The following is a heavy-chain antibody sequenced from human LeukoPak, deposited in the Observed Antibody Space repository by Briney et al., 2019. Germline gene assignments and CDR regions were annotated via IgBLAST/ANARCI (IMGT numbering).Heavy chain of an antibody. V-gene: IGHV5-51*01. D-gene: IGHD5-18*01. CDR3: ARQTPVDTAMVTSMDY. CDR2: IYPGDSDS. J-gene: IGHJ4*02. CDR1: GYSFTSYW. Sequence: GESLKISCKGSGYSFTSYWIGWVRQMPGKGLEWMGIIYPGDSDSRYSPSFQGQVTISADKSISTAYLQWSSLKASDTSMYYYARQTPVDTAMVTSMDYWGQGTLVTVSS.